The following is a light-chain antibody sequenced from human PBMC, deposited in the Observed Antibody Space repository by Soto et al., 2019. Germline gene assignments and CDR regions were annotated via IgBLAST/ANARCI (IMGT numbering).Light chain of an antibody. J-gene: IGLJ2*01. CDR1: SGHRSYT. Sequence: QSVLTQSPSASASLGASVKLTCTLSSGHRSYTIAWHQQLPEKGPRYLMTLNSDGSHRKGDGIPDRCSGSSSGAERYLIISSLQSEDEADYYCQTWGTGYVVFGGGTKVTVL. CDR2: LNSDGSH. V-gene: IGLV4-69*01. CDR3: QTWGTGYVV.